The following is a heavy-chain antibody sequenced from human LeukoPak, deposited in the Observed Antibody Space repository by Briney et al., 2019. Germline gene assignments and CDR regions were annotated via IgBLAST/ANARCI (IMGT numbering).Heavy chain of an antibody. V-gene: IGHV4-61*02. CDR3: ARQGDTVTTAFDY. D-gene: IGHD4-17*01. CDR1: GGSISSASYY. Sequence: SQTLSLTCTVSGGSISSASYYWRWLRQPAGKGLEGIGRIYISGSTNYNPSLKSRVTISVDTSKNQFSLKLSSVTAADTAVYYCARQGDTVTTAFDYWGQGTLVTVSS. CDR2: IYISGST. J-gene: IGHJ4*02.